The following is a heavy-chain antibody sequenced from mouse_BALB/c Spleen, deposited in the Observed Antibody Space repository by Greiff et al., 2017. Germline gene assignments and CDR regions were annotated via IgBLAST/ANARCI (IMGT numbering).Heavy chain of an antibody. J-gene: IGHJ3*01. Sequence: VQLKESGPGLVKPSQSLSLTCTVTGYSITSDYAWNWIRQFPGNKREWMDYISYSGSTSYNPSLKSRISITRDTSKNQFFLPLNSVTTEDTATYYCARGGDGYFAYWGQGTLVTVSA. CDR1: GYSITSDYA. V-gene: IGHV3-2*02. CDR3: ARGGDGYFAY. CDR2: ISYSGST. D-gene: IGHD2-3*01.